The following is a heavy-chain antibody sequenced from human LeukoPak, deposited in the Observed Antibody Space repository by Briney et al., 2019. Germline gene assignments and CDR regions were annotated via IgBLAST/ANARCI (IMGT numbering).Heavy chain of an antibody. CDR1: GFTFSSYG. CDR3: AKPPSNRCSGCGGVDY. V-gene: IGHV3-30*18. J-gene: IGHJ4*02. D-gene: IGHD6-19*01. CDR2: ISYDGSNK. Sequence: PGGSLRLSCAASGFTFSSYGMHWVRQAPGKGLEWVAVISYDGSNKYYADSVKGRFTISRDNSKNTLYLQMNSLRAEDTAVYYCAKPPSNRCSGCGGVDYWGQGTLVTVSS.